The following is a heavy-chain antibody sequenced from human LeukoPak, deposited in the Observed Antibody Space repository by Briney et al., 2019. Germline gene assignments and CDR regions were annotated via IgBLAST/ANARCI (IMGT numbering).Heavy chain of an antibody. D-gene: IGHD3/OR15-3a*01. Sequence: PSETLSLTCAVSGASISSGSYSWSWIRQPPGKGLEWIGYIYHSGSTYDNPSLSSRVTISVDRSKYQFSLKLSSVTAADTAVYYCARSGYYTVGTFDIWGQGTMVTVSS. V-gene: IGHV4-30-2*01. CDR3: ARSGYYTVGTFDI. CDR1: GASISSGSYS. CDR2: IYHSGST. J-gene: IGHJ3*02.